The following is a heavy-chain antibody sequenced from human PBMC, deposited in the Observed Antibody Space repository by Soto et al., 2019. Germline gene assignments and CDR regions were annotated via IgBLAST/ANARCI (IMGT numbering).Heavy chain of an antibody. CDR2: IIPILGIA. Sequence: SVKVSCKASGGTFSSYTISWVRQAPGLGLEWMGRIIPILGIANYAQKFQGRVTITADKSTSTAYMELSSLRSEDTAVYYCAREFGGYKNYYYYAVDVWGQGTAVNVSS. V-gene: IGHV1-69*04. J-gene: IGHJ6*02. CDR1: GGTFSSYT. CDR3: AREFGGYKNYYYYAVDV. D-gene: IGHD2-15*01.